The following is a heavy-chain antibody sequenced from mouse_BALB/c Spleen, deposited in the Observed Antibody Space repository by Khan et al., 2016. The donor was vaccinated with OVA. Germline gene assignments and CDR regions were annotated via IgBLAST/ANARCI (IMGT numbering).Heavy chain of an antibody. CDR1: GYTFTSYV. CDR3: ARSTYYGNPYAMDY. V-gene: IGHV1S136*01. J-gene: IGHJ4*01. D-gene: IGHD2-10*01. CDR2: INPYSDDT. Sequence: VQLQQPGPELVKPGTSVKMSCKASGYTFTSYVMHWVKQKPGQGLEWIGYINPYSDDTKYNEKFKGKATLTSDKSSSTAYMELSRLTSEDSAVYYCARSTYYGNPYAMDYWGQGTSVTVSS.